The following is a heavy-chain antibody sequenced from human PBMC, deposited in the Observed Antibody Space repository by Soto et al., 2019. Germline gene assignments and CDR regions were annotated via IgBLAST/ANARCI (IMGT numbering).Heavy chain of an antibody. CDR1: GFTFSSYS. Sequence: EVQLVESGGGLVQPGGSLRLSCAASGFTFSSYSMNWVRQAPGKGLEWVSYISSSSSTTYYADSVKGRFTISRDNAKNSLYLQRNSLRAEDTAVYYCAREADYVTWFAPWGQGTLVTVSS. CDR3: AREADYVTWFAP. V-gene: IGHV3-48*01. CDR2: ISSSSSTT. J-gene: IGHJ5*02. D-gene: IGHD4-17*01.